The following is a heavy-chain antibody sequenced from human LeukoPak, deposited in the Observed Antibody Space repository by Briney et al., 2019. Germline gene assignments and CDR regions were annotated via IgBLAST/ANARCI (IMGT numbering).Heavy chain of an antibody. CDR3: ARTNYVPALYYFDY. V-gene: IGHV4-39*07. J-gene: IGHJ4*02. CDR2: IYYSGST. D-gene: IGHD2/OR15-2a*01. Sequence: AETLSLTCTVSGGSISSSSYYWGWIRQPPGKGLEWIGSIYYSGSTNYNPSLKSRVTISVDTSKNQFSLKLSSVTAADTAVYYCARTNYVPALYYFDYWGQGTLVTVSS. CDR1: GGSISSSSYY.